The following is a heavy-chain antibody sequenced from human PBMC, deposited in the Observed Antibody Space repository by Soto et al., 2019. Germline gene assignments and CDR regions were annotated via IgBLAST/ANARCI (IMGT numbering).Heavy chain of an antibody. CDR3: ASAAVTGTAGLDF. J-gene: IGHJ4*02. CDR2: INPSNGGT. Sequence: ASVKVSCKASGYTFSGFYMHWVRQAPGEGLEWMGWINPSNGGTKYAEKFQGRVTMTRDTSISTAYVELSRLTSDDTAVYYCASAAVTGTAGLDFWGQGTLVPVSS. V-gene: IGHV1-2*02. D-gene: IGHD6-19*01. CDR1: GYTFSGFY.